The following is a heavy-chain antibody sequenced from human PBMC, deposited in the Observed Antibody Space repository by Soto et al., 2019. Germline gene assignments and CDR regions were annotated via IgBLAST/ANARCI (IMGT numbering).Heavy chain of an antibody. D-gene: IGHD2-2*02. CDR3: ARLSSVVVPAAIRDPPYYYGMDV. CDR2: INPSGGST. CDR1: GYTFTSYY. Sequence: ASVKVSCKASGYTFTSYYMHWVLQAPGQGLEWMGIINPSGGSTSYAQKFQGRVTMTRDKSISTAYLQWSSLKASDTAMYYCARLSSVVVPAAIRDPPYYYGMDVWGQGTTVTVSS. J-gene: IGHJ6*02. V-gene: IGHV1-46*01.